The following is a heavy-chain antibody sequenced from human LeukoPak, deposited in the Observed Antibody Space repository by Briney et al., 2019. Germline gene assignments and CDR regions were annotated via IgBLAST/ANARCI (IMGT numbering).Heavy chain of an antibody. Sequence: PGGSLRLSCAASGFTFSSYSMNWVRQTPGKGLEWVSSISSSSGYIYYADSVKGRFTISRDNAKNSLYLQMNSLRAEDTAVYYCARRSGYGVISDYWGQGTLVTVSS. D-gene: IGHD2-21*01. CDR1: GFTFSSYS. J-gene: IGHJ4*02. CDR2: ISSSSGYI. CDR3: ARRSGYGVISDY. V-gene: IGHV3-21*01.